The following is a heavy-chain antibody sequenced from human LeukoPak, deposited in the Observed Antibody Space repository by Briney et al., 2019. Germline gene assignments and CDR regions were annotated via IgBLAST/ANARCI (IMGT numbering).Heavy chain of an antibody. CDR3: ARSYCSSTSCLNYFDY. J-gene: IGHJ4*02. CDR2: IIPILGIA. V-gene: IGHV1-69*02. D-gene: IGHD2-2*01. Sequence: ASVKVSCKASRGTLSSYTISWVRQAPGQGLEWMGRIIPILGIANYAQKFQGRVTITADKSTSTAYMELSSLRSEDTAVYYCARSYCSSTSCLNYFDYWGQGTLVTVSS. CDR1: RGTLSSYT.